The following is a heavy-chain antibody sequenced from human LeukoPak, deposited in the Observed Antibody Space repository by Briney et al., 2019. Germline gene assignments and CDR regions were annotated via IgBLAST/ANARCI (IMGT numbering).Heavy chain of an antibody. V-gene: IGHV4-31*03. CDR2: IYYSGST. Sequence: SETLSLTCTVSGGSISSSSYYWGWIRQHPGKGLEWIGYIYYSGSTYYNPSLKSRVTISVDTSKNQFSLKLSSVTAADTAVYYCARVRDGYNRRVDYWGQGTLVTVSS. CDR3: ARVRDGYNRRVDY. J-gene: IGHJ4*02. CDR1: GGSISSSSYY. D-gene: IGHD5-24*01.